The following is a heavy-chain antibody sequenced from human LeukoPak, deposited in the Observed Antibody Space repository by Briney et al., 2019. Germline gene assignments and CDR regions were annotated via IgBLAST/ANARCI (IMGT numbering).Heavy chain of an antibody. Sequence: GGSLSLSCAASGFTFSNYAMSWVRQAPGKGLQWVSAIDSGGGTYYANSVKGRFTISRDNSKNTLYLQLNSLRAEDTAVYYCAKGPQGEWGQGALVTVSS. D-gene: IGHD3-16*01. CDR1: GFTFSNYA. J-gene: IGHJ4*02. V-gene: IGHV3-23*01. CDR2: IDSGGGT. CDR3: AKGPQGE.